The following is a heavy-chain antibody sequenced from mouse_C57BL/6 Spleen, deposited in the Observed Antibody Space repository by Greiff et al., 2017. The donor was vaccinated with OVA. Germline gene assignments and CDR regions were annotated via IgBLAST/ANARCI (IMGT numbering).Heavy chain of an antibody. J-gene: IGHJ1*03. V-gene: IGHV1-50*01. Sequence: QVQLQQPGAELVKPGASVKLSCKASGYTFTSYWMQWVKQRPGQGLEWIGEIDPSDSYTNYNQKFKGKATLTVDTSSSTAYMQLSSLTSEDSAVYYCARSYYYGSSNWYFDVWGTGTTVTVSS. CDR2: IDPSDSYT. D-gene: IGHD1-1*01. CDR1: GYTFTSYW. CDR3: ARSYYYGSSNWYFDV.